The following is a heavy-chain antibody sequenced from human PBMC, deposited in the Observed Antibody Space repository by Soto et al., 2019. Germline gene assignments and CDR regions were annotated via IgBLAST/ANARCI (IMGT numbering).Heavy chain of an antibody. D-gene: IGHD2-8*01. CDR2: IYGNGGGI. J-gene: IGHJ4*02. Sequence: EVQLLESGGGLVQPGGSLRLSCAASGFTFSTYAMNWVRQAPGKGLEWVSGIYGNGGGISYGDSVKGRFTISRDNSNNTLYLQMHSLRVEDTAVYYCAKDRQPDGLWPFDHWGQGTLVTVSS. V-gene: IGHV3-23*01. CDR1: GFTFSTYA. CDR3: AKDRQPDGLWPFDH.